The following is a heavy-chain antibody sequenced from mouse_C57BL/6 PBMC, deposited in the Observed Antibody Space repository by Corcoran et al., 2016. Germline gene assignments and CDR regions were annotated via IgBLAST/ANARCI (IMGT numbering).Heavy chain of an antibody. CDR2: ISYDGSN. CDR1: GYSITSGYY. Sequence: DVQLQESGPGLVKPSQSLSLTCSVTGYSITSGYYWNWIRQFPGNKLEWMGYISYDGSNNYNPSLKNRISITRDTSKNQFFLKLNSVTTEDTATYYCARETTVVGGYFDVWGTGTTVTVSS. V-gene: IGHV3-6*01. J-gene: IGHJ1*03. CDR3: ARETTVVGGYFDV. D-gene: IGHD1-1*01.